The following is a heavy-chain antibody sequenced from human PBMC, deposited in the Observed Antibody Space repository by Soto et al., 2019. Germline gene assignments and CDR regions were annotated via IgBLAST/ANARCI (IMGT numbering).Heavy chain of an antibody. D-gene: IGHD3-10*01. CDR1: GFTFSSYA. CDR2: ISGSGGST. Sequence: GGSLRLSCAASGFTFSSYAMSWVRQAPGKGLEWVSAISGSGGSTYYADSVKGRFTISRDNSKNTLYLQMNSLRAEDTAVYYCARARITMVRGVITKNYYFDYWGQGTLVTVSS. J-gene: IGHJ4*02. V-gene: IGHV3-23*01. CDR3: ARARITMVRGVITKNYYFDY.